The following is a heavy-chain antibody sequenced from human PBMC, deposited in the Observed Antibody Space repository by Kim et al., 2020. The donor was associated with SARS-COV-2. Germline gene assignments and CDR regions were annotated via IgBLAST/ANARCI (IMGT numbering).Heavy chain of an antibody. CDR3: ARVCPLEVDPASAGTRGWFDP. J-gene: IGHJ5*02. V-gene: IGHV1-18*01. D-gene: IGHD6-19*01. CDR1: GYTFTSYG. Sequence: ASVKVSCKASGYTFTSYGISWVRQAPGQGLEWMGWISAYNGNTNYAQKLQGRVTMTTDTSTSTAYMELRSLRSDDTAVYYCARVCPLEVDPASAGTRGWFDPWGQGTLVTVSS. CDR2: ISAYNGNT.